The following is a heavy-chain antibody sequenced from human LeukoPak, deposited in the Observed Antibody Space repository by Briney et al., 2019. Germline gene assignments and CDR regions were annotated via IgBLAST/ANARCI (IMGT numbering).Heavy chain of an antibody. CDR3: ARRSRSYGSGNIGGY. Sequence: ASVKVSCKSSVYTFTSYDINWVRQATGQGLEWMGWMNPNSGNTGYAQKFQGRVTMTRNTSISTAYMELSSLRSEDTGVYYCARRSRSYGSGNIGGYWGQGTLVTVSS. V-gene: IGHV1-8*01. J-gene: IGHJ4*02. CDR2: MNPNSGNT. CDR1: VYTFTSYD. D-gene: IGHD3-10*01.